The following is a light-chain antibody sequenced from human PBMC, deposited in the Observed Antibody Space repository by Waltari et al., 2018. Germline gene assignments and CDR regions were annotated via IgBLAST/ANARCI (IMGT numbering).Light chain of an antibody. CDR1: QSVLSNSDNKNY. V-gene: IGKV4-1*01. CDR2: WAS. CDR3: QQHYGAPLT. J-gene: IGKJ1*01. Sequence: DIVMTQSPGSLAVALGERAILHCKSSQSVLSNSDNKNYLSWHQQRPGQPPKLLISWASSRESGVPDRFSGSGSGTDFTLTISSLQAEDVAVYFCQQHYGAPLTFGQGTKVEIK.